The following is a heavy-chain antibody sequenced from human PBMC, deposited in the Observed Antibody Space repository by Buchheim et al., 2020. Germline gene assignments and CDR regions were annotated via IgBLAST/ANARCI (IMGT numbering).Heavy chain of an antibody. V-gene: IGHV3-11*01. D-gene: IGHD2-21*01. J-gene: IGHJ6*02. CDR2: ISSSAGSTI. CDR3: ARGGGDYYYYGMDV. CDR1: GYTFSNYY. Sequence: QVQLVESGGGLVKPGGSLRLSCAASGYTFSNYYMSWIRQAPGKGLEWISYISSSAGSTIYYADSVKGRFTISRDNAKKSLFLQMNSLRAEDTAVYYCARGGGDYYYYGMDVWGQETT.